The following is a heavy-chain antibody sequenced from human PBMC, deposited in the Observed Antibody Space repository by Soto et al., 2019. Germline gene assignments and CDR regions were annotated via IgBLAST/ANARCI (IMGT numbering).Heavy chain of an antibody. J-gene: IGHJ4*02. V-gene: IGHV4-30-2*01. Sequence: SETLSLTCAVSGVSITTNGYSWSCMRQPPGKGLEWIGYIYPSGTIFYNPSLNSRVTISADTSNNQFSLKLTSVTAADTAVYFCATYTAFAKYYFDYWGRGTLVTVSS. CDR1: GVSITTNGYS. CDR2: IYPSGTI. D-gene: IGHD3-16*01. CDR3: ATYTAFAKYYFDY.